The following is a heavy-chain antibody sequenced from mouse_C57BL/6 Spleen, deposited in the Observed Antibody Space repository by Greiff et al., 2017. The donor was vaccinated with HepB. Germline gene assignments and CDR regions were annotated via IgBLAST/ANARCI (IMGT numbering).Heavy chain of an antibody. D-gene: IGHD3-2*02. CDR2: IYPGSGST. CDR1: GYTFTSYW. J-gene: IGHJ3*01. CDR3: ASSPPLDSSGYGAWFAY. V-gene: IGHV1-55*01. Sequence: QVQLQQPGAELVKPGASVKMSCKASGYTFTSYWITWVKQRPGQGLEWIGDIYPGSGSTNYNEKFKSKATLTVDTSSSTAYMQLSSLTSEDSAVYYCASSPPLDSSGYGAWFAYWGQGTLVTVSA.